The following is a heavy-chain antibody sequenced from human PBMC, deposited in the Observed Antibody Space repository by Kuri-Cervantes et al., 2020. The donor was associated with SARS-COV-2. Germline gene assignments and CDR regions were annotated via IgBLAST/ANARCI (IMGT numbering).Heavy chain of an antibody. J-gene: IGHJ3*02. V-gene: IGHV3-9*03. CDR1: GFTFDDYA. CDR3: AKERGYGYGFDI. Sequence: SLKISCAASGFTFDDYAMHWVRQAPGKGLEWVSVISWNSNNIDYVDSVKGRFTISRDNAKNSLFLQMNSLRAEDMAMYYCAKERGYGYGFDIWGQGTMVTVSS. CDR2: ISWNSNNI. D-gene: IGHD3-10*01.